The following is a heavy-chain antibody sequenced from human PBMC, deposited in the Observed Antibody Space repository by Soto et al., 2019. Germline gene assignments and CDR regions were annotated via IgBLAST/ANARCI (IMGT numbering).Heavy chain of an antibody. V-gene: IGHV4-61*01. D-gene: IGHD2-21*02. CDR3: ARDGDGDFDY. CDR1: GGSVSSGTHY. Sequence: SETLSLTCSVSGGSVSSGTHYWSWIRQPPGKGLEWIGHIYYSGSTNYNPSLKSRVTISVDTSKNQFSLKLSSVTAADTAVYYCARDGDGDFDYWGQGTLVTVSS. CDR2: IYYSGST. J-gene: IGHJ4*02.